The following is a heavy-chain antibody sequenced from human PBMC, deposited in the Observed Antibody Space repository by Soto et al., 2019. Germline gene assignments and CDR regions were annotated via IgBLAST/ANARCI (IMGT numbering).Heavy chain of an antibody. CDR3: ARDPRYCSSTSCPPTGVYWFDP. Sequence: GGSLRLSCAASGFTFSSYSMNWVRQAPGKGLEWVSYISSSSSTIYYADSVKGRFTISRDNAKNSLYLQMNSLRAEDTAVYYCARDPRYCSSTSCPPTGVYWFDPWGQGTLVTVSS. CDR1: GFTFSSYS. V-gene: IGHV3-48*01. J-gene: IGHJ5*02. CDR2: ISSSSSTI. D-gene: IGHD2-2*01.